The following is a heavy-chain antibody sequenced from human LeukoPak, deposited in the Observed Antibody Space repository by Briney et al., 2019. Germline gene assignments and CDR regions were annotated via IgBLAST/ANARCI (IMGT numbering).Heavy chain of an antibody. CDR1: GDSVSSNSAA. D-gene: IGHD3-3*01. J-gene: IGHJ4*02. V-gene: IGHV6-1*01. CDR3: AKDRSGYYDFWSAGDY. CDR2: TYYRSKRYN. Sequence: SQTLSLTCAISGDSVSSNSAAWNWIRQSPSRGLEWLGRTYYRSKRYNDYAVSVKSRVTINPDTSKNQFSLQLNSVTPEDTAVYYCAKDRSGYYDFWSAGDYWGQGTLVTVSS.